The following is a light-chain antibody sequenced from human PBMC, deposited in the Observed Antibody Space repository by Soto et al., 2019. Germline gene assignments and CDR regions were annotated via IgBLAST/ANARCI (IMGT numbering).Light chain of an antibody. CDR1: QSISSW. V-gene: IGKV1-5*03. CDR3: QHYASHSRP. J-gene: IGKJ1*01. CDR2: KAS. Sequence: DIRRSQYTSTLSASVGDIVTRTCRASQSISSWLAWYQQKPGTAPKLLIYKASSLESGVPSRFSGSGSGTEFTLTISILQPDDFTTYSSQHYASHSRPFAQGTKLDIK.